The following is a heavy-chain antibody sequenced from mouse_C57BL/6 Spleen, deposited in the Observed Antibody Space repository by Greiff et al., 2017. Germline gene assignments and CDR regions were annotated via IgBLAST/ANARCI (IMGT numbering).Heavy chain of an antibody. V-gene: IGHV1-55*01. Sequence: VQLQQPGAELVKPGASVKISCKASGYTFTSYWITWVKQRPGQGLEWIGDIYPGSGSTNYNEKFKSKATLTVDTSSSTAYMQLSSLTSEDSAVYYCARAIITAVSMDYWGQGTSVTVSS. CDR2: IYPGSGST. CDR3: ARAIITAVSMDY. CDR1: GYTFTSYW. D-gene: IGHD1-1*01. J-gene: IGHJ4*01.